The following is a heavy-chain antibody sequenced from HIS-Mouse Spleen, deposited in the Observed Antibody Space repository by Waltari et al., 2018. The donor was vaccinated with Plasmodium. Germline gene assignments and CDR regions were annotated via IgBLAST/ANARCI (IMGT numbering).Heavy chain of an antibody. J-gene: IGHJ6*02. CDR1: GYPISRGYY. CDR2: IYHSGST. CDR3: ARVDYGSGDYYYYYGMDV. Sequence: QVQLQESGPGLVKPSETLSLNCTVSGYPISRGYYWGWIRQHAGKGLGWIGSIYHSGSTYYNPSLKSRVTISVDTSKNQFSLKLSSVTAADTAVYYCARVDYGSGDYYYYYGMDVWGQGTTVTVSS. D-gene: IGHD3-10*01. V-gene: IGHV4-38-2*02.